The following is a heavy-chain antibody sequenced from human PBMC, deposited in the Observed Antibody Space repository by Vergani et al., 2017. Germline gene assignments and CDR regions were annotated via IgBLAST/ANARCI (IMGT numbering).Heavy chain of an antibody. CDR2: ISYDGSNK. Sequence: QVQLVESGGGVVQPGRSLRLSCAASGFTFSSYGMHWVRQAPGKGLEWVAVISYDGSNKYYADSVKGRFTISSDNSKNTLYLQMNSLRAEDTAVYYCAKVEGQRLAHFDYWGQGTLVTVSS. D-gene: IGHD6-25*01. J-gene: IGHJ4*02. V-gene: IGHV3-30*18. CDR1: GFTFSSYG. CDR3: AKVEGQRLAHFDY.